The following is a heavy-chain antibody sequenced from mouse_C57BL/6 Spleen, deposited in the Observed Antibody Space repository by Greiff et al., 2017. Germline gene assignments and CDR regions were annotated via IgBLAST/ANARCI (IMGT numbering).Heavy chain of an antibody. Sequence: EVQLQESGPGLVKPSQSLSLTCSVTGYSITSGYYWNWIRQFPGNKLEWMGYISYDGSNNYNPSLKNRISITRDTSKNQFFLKLNSVTTEDTATYYCAREGYYGNYGYWGQGTTLTVSS. J-gene: IGHJ2*01. CDR1: GYSITSGYY. D-gene: IGHD2-1*01. V-gene: IGHV3-6*01. CDR3: AREGYYGNYGY. CDR2: ISYDGSN.